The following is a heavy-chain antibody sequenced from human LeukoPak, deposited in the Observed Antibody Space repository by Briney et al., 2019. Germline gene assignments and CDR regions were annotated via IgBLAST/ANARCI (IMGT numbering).Heavy chain of an antibody. J-gene: IGHJ3*02. CDR1: GGSISSYY. CDR2: IYYSGST. Sequence: SETLSLTCTVSGGSISSYYWSWIRQHPGKGLEWIGYIYYSGSTYYNPSLKSRVTISVDTSKNQFSLKLSSVTAADTAVYYCARDWYYYDSSGSPDDAFDIWGQGTMVTVSS. CDR3: ARDWYYYDSSGSPDDAFDI. V-gene: IGHV4-59*06. D-gene: IGHD3-22*01.